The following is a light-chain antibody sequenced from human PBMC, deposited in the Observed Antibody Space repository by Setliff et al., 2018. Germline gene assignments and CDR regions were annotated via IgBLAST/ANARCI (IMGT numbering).Light chain of an antibody. J-gene: IGLJ1*01. CDR3: SSYSSRTTLDV. Sequence: QPALAQPASVSGSPGQSITISCTGSTSDIGAYNYVAWYQQHPGKAPKLMIYDVSVRPSGVSSRFSGSKSGNTASLTISGLQAEDEADYYCSSYSSRTTLDVFGTGTKVTVL. V-gene: IGLV2-14*03. CDR2: DVS. CDR1: TSDIGAYNY.